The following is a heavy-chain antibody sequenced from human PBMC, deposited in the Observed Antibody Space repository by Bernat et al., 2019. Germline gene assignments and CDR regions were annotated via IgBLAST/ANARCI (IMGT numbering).Heavy chain of an antibody. Sequence: QVQLVESGGGVVQPGRSLRLSCAASGFTFSSYGMHWVRQAPGKGLEWVAVISYDGNNKFHADSVKSRFTISRDNSKNTLYLQMNSLRGDDTAVFYCAKGGSGYSDYPGYWYFDLWGRGTLVTVSS. J-gene: IGHJ2*01. D-gene: IGHD4-11*01. V-gene: IGHV3-30*18. CDR2: ISYDGNNK. CDR3: AKGGSGYSDYPGYWYFDL. CDR1: GFTFSSYG.